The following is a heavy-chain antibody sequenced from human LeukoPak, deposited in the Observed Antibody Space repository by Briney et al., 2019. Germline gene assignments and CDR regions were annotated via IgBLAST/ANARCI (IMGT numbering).Heavy chain of an antibody. V-gene: IGHV4-59*01. Sequence: SETLSLTCTVSGDSISNYYWAWIRQPPGRGLEWIGHIYDTGITKDNPALKSRLTISLQTSRNPFSLNLRSITAADTAIYFCARVRNFPDAFDIWGQGRMVTVSS. CDR1: GDSISNYY. J-gene: IGHJ3*02. CDR3: ARVRNFPDAFDI. CDR2: IYDTGIT.